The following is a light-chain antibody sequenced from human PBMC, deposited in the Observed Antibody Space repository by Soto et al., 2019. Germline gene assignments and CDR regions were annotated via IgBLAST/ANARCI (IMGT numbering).Light chain of an antibody. CDR3: QQYSAKWT. Sequence: DIQMTQSPSTLSASVGDRVTITCRASESISSWLAWFQQKPGKAPKLLIYKASILQSGVSSRFSGSESGTEFPLTISSLQPDDFATSFCQQYSAKWTFGQGTKVEIK. CDR1: ESISSW. CDR2: KAS. V-gene: IGKV1-5*03. J-gene: IGKJ1*01.